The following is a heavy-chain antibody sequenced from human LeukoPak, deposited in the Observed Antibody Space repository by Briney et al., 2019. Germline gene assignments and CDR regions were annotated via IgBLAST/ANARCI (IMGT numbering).Heavy chain of an antibody. D-gene: IGHD3-3*01. J-gene: IGHJ4*02. CDR1: GGSVTSTNW. CDR2: VHLDGRT. V-gene: IGHV4-4*02. CDR3: AREGGFYRPLDY. Sequence: SDTLSLTCDVSGGSVTSTNWWTSVRQPPGNGLDWVGEVHLDGRTNYHPSLQSQLIISVVLPENHISLKLTSVTAADTAVYYCAREGGFYRPLDYSGQGTLVTVSS.